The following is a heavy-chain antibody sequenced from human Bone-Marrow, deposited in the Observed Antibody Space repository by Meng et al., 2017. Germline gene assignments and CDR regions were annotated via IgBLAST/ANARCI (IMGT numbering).Heavy chain of an antibody. V-gene: IGHV6-1*01. CDR2: TYYRSKWYT. D-gene: IGHD3-22*01. Sequence: QLHLHHSCPDPVKPSHTLSLACASSGDSVSSNSAACHWIRQSPSRGLEWLGRTYYRSKWYTDYAVSVKSRITINPDTSKNQFSLQLNSVTPEDTAVYYCARGDYSSSPSFWGQGTLVTVSS. J-gene: IGHJ4*02. CDR1: GDSVSSNSAA. CDR3: ARGDYSSSPSF.